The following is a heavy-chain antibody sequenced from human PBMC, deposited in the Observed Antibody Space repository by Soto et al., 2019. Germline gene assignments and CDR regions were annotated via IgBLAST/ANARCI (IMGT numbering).Heavy chain of an antibody. CDR3: ARARVGSSWPDHYYYYGMDV. CDR1: GYTFTIYY. J-gene: IGHJ6*02. V-gene: IGHV1-46*01. Sequence: ASVKVSCKASGYTFTIYYMHWVRQAPGQGLEWMGIINPSGGSTSYAQKFQGRVTMTRDTSTSTVYMELSSLRSEDTAVYYCARARVGSSWPDHYYYYGMDVWGQGTTVTVSS. CDR2: INPSGGST. D-gene: IGHD6-13*01.